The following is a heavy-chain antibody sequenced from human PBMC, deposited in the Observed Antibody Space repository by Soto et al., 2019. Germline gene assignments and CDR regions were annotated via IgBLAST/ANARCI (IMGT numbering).Heavy chain of an antibody. CDR2: INHSGST. J-gene: IGHJ4*02. CDR1: GGSFSGYY. CDR3: ARGPKSLDY. Sequence: SETLSLTCAVYGGSFSGYYWSWIRQPPGKGLEWIGEINHSGSTNYNPSLKSRVTISVDTSKNQFSLKPSSVTAADTAVYYCARGPKSLDYWGQGTMVTVYS. V-gene: IGHV4-34*01.